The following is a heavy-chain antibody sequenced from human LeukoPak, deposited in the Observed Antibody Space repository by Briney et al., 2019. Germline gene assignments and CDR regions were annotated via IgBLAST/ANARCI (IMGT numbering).Heavy chain of an antibody. CDR3: ARNYPKAQYGMDV. Sequence: ASVKVCCKASGGTFSSYAISWVRQAPGQGLEWMGRIIPILGIANYAQKFQGRVTITADKSTSTAYMELSSLRSEDTAVYYCARNYPKAQYGMDVWGQGATVTVSS. CDR1: GGTFSSYA. V-gene: IGHV1-69*04. J-gene: IGHJ6*02. D-gene: IGHD1-7*01. CDR2: IIPILGIA.